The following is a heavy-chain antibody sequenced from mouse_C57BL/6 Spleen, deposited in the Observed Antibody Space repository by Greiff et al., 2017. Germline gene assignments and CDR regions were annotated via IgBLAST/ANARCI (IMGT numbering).Heavy chain of an antibody. V-gene: IGHV1-42*01. CDR2: INPSTGGT. CDR1: GYSFTGYY. Sequence: VQLQQSGPELVKPGASVKISCKASGYSFTGYYMNWVKQSPEKSLEWIGEINPSTGGTTYNQKFKAKATLTVDKSSSTAYMQLKSLTSEDSAVYYCARSGMNDVYSAWFAYWDQGTLVTVSA. D-gene: IGHD2-3*01. J-gene: IGHJ3*01. CDR3: ARSGMNDVYSAWFAY.